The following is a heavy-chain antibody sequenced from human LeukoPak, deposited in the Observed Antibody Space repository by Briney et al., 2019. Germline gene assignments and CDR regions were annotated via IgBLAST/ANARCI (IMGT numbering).Heavy chain of an antibody. J-gene: IGHJ4*02. CDR3: AKDLSSIAAAGTPLDY. CDR1: GFTFSIYA. V-gene: IGHV3-23*01. Sequence: GGSLRLSCAASGFTFSIYAMSWVRQAPGKGLEWVSAISGSGGSTYYADSVKGRFTISRDNSKNTLYLQMNSLRAEDTAVYYCAKDLSSIAAAGTPLDYWGQGTLVTVSS. D-gene: IGHD6-13*01. CDR2: ISGSGGST.